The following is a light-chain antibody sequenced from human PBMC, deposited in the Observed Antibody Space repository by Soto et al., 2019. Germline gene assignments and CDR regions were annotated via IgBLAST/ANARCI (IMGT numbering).Light chain of an antibody. Sequence: EIVLTQSPGSLSLSPGERVSLSCRASQRVGSNYLAWFQQKPGQTPRLLISGASTRATGIPDRFSGSGSGTDFTLTINRLEPEDFAVYYCQHYNSYSEAFGQGTKVELK. CDR2: GAS. CDR1: QRVGSNY. CDR3: QHYNSYSEA. V-gene: IGKV3-20*01. J-gene: IGKJ1*01.